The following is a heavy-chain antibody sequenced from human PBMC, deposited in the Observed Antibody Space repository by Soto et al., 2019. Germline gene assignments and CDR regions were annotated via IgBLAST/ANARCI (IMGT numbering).Heavy chain of an antibody. Sequence: QVQLVQSGAEVKKPGASVKVSCKASGYTFTSYYMHWVRQAPGQGLEWMGIINPSGGSTSYAQKFKGRVTMTRDTSTSTVYMELSSLRSEDTAVYYCAREPTKVVSDLYYYYGMDVWGQGTTVTVSS. CDR2: INPSGGST. CDR3: AREPTKVVSDLYYYYGMDV. D-gene: IGHD4-17*01. CDR1: GYTFTSYY. J-gene: IGHJ6*02. V-gene: IGHV1-46*01.